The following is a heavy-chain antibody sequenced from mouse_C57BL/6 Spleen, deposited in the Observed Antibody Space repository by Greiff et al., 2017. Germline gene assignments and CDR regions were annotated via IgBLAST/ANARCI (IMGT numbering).Heavy chain of an antibody. V-gene: IGHV3-6*01. CDR1: GYSITSGYY. Sequence: ESGPGLVKPSQSLSLTCSVTGYSITSGYYWNWIRQFPGNKLEWMGYISYDGSNNYNPSLKNRISITRDTSKNQFFLKLNSVTTEDTATYYCASYSSGYEGFAYWGQGTLVTVSA. CDR3: ASYSSGYEGFAY. CDR2: ISYDGSN. J-gene: IGHJ3*01. D-gene: IGHD3-2*02.